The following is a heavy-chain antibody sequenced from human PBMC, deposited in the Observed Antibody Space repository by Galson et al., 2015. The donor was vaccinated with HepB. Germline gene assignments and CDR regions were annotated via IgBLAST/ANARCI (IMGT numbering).Heavy chain of an antibody. CDR1: GFTFSSYA. CDR3: AKFGPELPNYYMDV. Sequence: SLRLSCAASGFTFSSYAMSWVRQAPGKGLEWVSAISGSGGSTYYADSVKGRFTISRDNSRNTLYLQMNSLRAEDTAVYYCAKFGPELPNYYMDVWGKGTTVTVSS. CDR2: ISGSGGST. J-gene: IGHJ6*03. D-gene: IGHD1-26*01. V-gene: IGHV3-23*01.